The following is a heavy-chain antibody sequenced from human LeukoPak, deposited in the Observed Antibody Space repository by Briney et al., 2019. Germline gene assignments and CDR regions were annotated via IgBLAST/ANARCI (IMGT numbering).Heavy chain of an antibody. Sequence: GGPVSLLCAASGLPLSIYAMLGAPHARGRALEGVASISSSSSYIYYAVPVKGRLTISRDNAKNSLYLQVNSLRAEDAAVYFCARVQRSSWGPAGYWGQGTLVTVSS. V-gene: IGHV3-21*01. J-gene: IGHJ4*02. CDR2: ISSSSSYI. CDR1: GLPLSIYA. D-gene: IGHD6-13*01. CDR3: ARVQRSSWGPAGY.